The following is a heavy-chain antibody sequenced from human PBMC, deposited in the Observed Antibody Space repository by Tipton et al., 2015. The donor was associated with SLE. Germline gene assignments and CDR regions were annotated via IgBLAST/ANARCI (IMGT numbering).Heavy chain of an antibody. Sequence: QVQLVQSGPEVKKPGSSVKVSCKASGGTFSSYAISWVRQAPGQGLEWMGGIIPVFGTPKYAQKFQGRVTITADESTSTAYMELSSLRSEDTAVYYCARDRVVGATTNFDYWGQGTLVTVSS. CDR2: IIPVFGTP. CDR3: ARDRVVGATTNFDY. V-gene: IGHV1-69*01. J-gene: IGHJ4*02. CDR1: GGTFSSYA. D-gene: IGHD1-26*01.